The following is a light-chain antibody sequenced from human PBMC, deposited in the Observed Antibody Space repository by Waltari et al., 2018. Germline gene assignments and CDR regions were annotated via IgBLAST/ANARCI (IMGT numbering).Light chain of an antibody. J-gene: IGKJ4*01. Sequence: VLLPQSPASLSVSPGDTVILACRASQSFRTNLVWYQQKAGQAPRTLIYGASTRASGVPSRFSGSESETDFTLIISSLQSEDAAVYFCQQYYMWPPITFGGGTKLEI. V-gene: IGKV3-15*01. CDR2: GAS. CDR1: QSFRTN. CDR3: QQYYMWPPIT.